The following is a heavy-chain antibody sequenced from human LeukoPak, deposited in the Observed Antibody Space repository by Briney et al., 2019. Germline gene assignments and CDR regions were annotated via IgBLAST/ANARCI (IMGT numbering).Heavy chain of an antibody. CDR1: GDSISSSSHY. D-gene: IGHD2-2*01. J-gene: IGHJ6*02. CDR2: LYYSGST. CDR3: ARHDCITTTCYYFYGMDV. Sequence: SETLSLTCTLSGDSISSSSHYWGWIRQPPGKGPEWIGSLYYSGSTYYNPSLKSRVTISVDTSKNQFSLKLSSVTATDTAVYYCARHDCITTTCYYFYGMDVWGQGTTVTVSS. V-gene: IGHV4-39*01.